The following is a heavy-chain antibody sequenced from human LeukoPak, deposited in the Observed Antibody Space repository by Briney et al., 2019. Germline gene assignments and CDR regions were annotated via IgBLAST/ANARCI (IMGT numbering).Heavy chain of an antibody. CDR1: GFTFSTYG. V-gene: IGHV3-30*03. D-gene: IGHD6-6*01. Sequence: GGSLRLSCAASGFTFSTYGMNWVRQAPGKGLEWVAVISYDGSYQYYADSVKGRFTISRDISSNTLYLQMNSLTADDTAVYYCARSVPVRPDFDYWGQGTLSPSPQ. J-gene: IGHJ4*02. CDR3: ARSVPVRPDFDY. CDR2: ISYDGSYQ.